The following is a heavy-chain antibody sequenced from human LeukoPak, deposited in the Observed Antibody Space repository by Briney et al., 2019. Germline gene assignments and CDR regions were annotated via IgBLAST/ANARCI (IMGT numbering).Heavy chain of an antibody. V-gene: IGHV5-51*01. CDR1: GFSFTSYW. D-gene: IGHD3-16*01. CDR2: IYPDDSDT. J-gene: IGHJ4*02. Sequence: GESLKISCKGFGFSFTSYWIGWVRQMPGKGLEWMGIIYPDDSDTSYSPPFQGQVTMSADKSVSTAYLQWSGLKTSDSAMYYCARLYYDASDYPDYWGQGTLVTVSS. CDR3: ARLYYDASDYPDY.